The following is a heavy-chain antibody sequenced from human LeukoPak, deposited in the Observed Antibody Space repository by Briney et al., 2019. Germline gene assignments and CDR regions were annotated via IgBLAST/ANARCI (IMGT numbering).Heavy chain of an antibody. CDR3: ARDPIAVAASPYDAFDI. CDR1: GFTFSSYG. J-gene: IGHJ3*02. V-gene: IGHV3-30*02. CDR2: IRYDGSNK. Sequence: GGSLRLSCAASGFTFSSYGMHWVRQAPGKGLEWVAFIRYDGSNKYYADSVKGRFTISRDNSKNSLYLQMNSLRAEDTAVYYCARDPIAVAASPYDAFDIWGQGTMVTVSS. D-gene: IGHD6-19*01.